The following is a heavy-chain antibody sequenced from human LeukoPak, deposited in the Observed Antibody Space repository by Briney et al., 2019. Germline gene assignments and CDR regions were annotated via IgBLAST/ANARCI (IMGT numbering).Heavy chain of an antibody. CDR2: IYYSGST. D-gene: IGHD5-18*01. CDR1: GGSISGSSYF. J-gene: IGHJ4*02. Sequence: SETLSLTCTVSGGSISGSSYFWGWIRQPPGKGLEWIGSIYYSGSTYSNPSLKSRVTISVDTSKSQFSLKLSSVTAADTAVYYCARDGYTYGSFDYWGQGTLVTLSS. CDR3: ARDGYTYGSFDY. V-gene: IGHV4-39*01.